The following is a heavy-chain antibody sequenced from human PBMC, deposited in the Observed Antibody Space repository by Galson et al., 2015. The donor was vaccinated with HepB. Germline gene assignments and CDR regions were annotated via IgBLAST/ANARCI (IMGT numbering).Heavy chain of an antibody. V-gene: IGHV3-23*01. CDR3: AKSTYDFWSGYSRFDY. Sequence: SLRLSCAASGFTFSSYAMSWVRQAPGKGLEWVSAISGSGGSTYYADSVKGRFTISRDNSKNTLYLQMNSLRAEDTAVYYCAKSTYDFWSGYSRFDYWGQGTLVTVSS. CDR2: ISGSGGST. CDR1: GFTFSSYA. J-gene: IGHJ4*02. D-gene: IGHD3-3*01.